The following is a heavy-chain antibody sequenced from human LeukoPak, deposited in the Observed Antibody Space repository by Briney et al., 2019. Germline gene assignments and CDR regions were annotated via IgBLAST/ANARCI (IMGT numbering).Heavy chain of an antibody. Sequence: GASVKVSCKASGYTFTGYYMHWVRQAPGQGLEWMGWITPNSGGTNYAQKFQGRVSMTRDTSISTAYMELSRLRSDDTAVYYCARAGGYSYGYDANWFDPWGQGTLVTVSS. CDR1: GYTFTGYY. CDR2: ITPNSGGT. CDR3: ARAGGYSYGYDANWFDP. V-gene: IGHV1-2*02. D-gene: IGHD5-18*01. J-gene: IGHJ5*02.